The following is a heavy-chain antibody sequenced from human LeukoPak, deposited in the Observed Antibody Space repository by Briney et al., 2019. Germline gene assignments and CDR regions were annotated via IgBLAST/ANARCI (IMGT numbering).Heavy chain of an antibody. Sequence: SETLSLTCTVSGGSISSSSYYWGWIRQPPGKGLEWIGSIYYSGGTYYNPSLKSRVTISVDTSKNQFSLKLSSVTAADTAVYYCARLDYDYVWGSYRYSYWGQGTLVTVSS. V-gene: IGHV4-39*01. J-gene: IGHJ4*02. CDR3: ARLDYDYVWGSYRYSY. CDR2: IYYSGGT. CDR1: GGSISSSSYY. D-gene: IGHD3-16*02.